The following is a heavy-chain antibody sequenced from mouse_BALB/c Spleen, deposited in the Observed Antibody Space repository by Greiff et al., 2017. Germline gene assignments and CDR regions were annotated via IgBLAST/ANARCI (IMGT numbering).Heavy chain of an antibody. D-gene: IGHD1-1*01. CDR3: ASYYYGSFFDY. CDR2: ISSGGSYT. Sequence: EVQVVESGGDLVKPGGSLKLSCAASGFTFSSYGMSWVRQTPDKRLEWVATISSGGSYTYYPDSVKGRFTISRDNAKNTLYLQMSSLKSEDTAMYYCASYYYGSFFDYWGQGTTLTVSS. CDR1: GFTFSSYG. V-gene: IGHV5-6*01. J-gene: IGHJ2*01.